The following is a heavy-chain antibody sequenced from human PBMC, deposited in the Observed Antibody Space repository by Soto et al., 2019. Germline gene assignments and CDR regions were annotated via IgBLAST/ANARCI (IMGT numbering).Heavy chain of an antibody. CDR1: GFTFSSYA. Sequence: AGGSLRLSCAASGFTFSSYAMSWVRQAPGKGLEWVSAISGSGGSTYYADSVKGRFTISRDNSKNTLYLQMNSLRAEDTAVYYCARGHHPLYYYYMDVWGKGTTVTVSS. CDR2: ISGSGGST. CDR3: ARGHHPLYYYYMDV. J-gene: IGHJ6*03. V-gene: IGHV3-23*01.